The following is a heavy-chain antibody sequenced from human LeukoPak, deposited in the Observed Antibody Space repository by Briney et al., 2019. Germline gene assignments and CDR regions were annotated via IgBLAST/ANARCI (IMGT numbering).Heavy chain of an antibody. CDR2: FDPEDGET. CDR3: ARDRSSRRYYYYGMDV. V-gene: IGHV1-24*01. J-gene: IGHJ6*02. CDR1: GYTLTELS. Sequence: RASVTVSCTVSGYTLTELSMHWVRQAPGKGLEWMGGFDPEDGETIYAQKFQGRVTMTEDTSTDTAYMELSSLRSEDTAVYYCARDRSSRRYYYYGMDVWGQGTTVTVSS. D-gene: IGHD6-13*01.